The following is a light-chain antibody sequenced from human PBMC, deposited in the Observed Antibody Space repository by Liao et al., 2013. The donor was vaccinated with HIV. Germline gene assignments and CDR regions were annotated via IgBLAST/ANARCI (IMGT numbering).Light chain of an antibody. V-gene: IGLV3-1*01. J-gene: IGLJ1*01. CDR1: KLGDKY. Sequence: SYELTQPPSVSVSPGQTASITCSGDKLGDKYACWYQQKPGQSPVLVIYQDSKRPSGIPERFSGSNSGNTATLTISGTQAMDEADYYCQAWDSSHPYVLRNSDQGHRP. CDR3: QAWDSSHPYV. CDR2: QDS.